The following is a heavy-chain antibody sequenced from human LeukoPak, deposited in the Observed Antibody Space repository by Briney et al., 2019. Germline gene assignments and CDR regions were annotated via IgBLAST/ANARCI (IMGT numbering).Heavy chain of an antibody. J-gene: IGHJ4*02. CDR2: INPNSGGT. V-gene: IGHV1-2*06. CDR1: GYTFTGYY. D-gene: IGHD3-22*01. Sequence: VASVKVSCKASGYTFTGYYMHWVRQAPGQGLEWMGRINPNSGGTNYAQKFQGGVTMTRDTSISTAYMELSRLRSDDTAVYYCARTSSYYYDSSGYDYWGQGTLVTVSS. CDR3: ARTSSYYYDSSGYDY.